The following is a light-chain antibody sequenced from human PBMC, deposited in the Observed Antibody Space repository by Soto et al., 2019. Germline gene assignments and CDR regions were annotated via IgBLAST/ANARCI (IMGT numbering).Light chain of an antibody. Sequence: EIVMTQSPATLSVSPGERATLSCRASQSISSNLAWYQQKPGQGPRLLIYGAFTRATGIPARFTGSGSGTEFTLTISSLKSEDFAVYYCQQYNNWLTWTFGQGTKVEIK. J-gene: IGKJ1*01. CDR3: QQYNNWLTWT. V-gene: IGKV3-15*01. CDR1: QSISSN. CDR2: GAF.